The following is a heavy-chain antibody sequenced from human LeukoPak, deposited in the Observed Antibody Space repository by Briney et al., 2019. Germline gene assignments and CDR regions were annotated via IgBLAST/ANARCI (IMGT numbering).Heavy chain of an antibody. CDR1: GFIFSSYW. Sequence: PGGSLRLSCTASGFIFSSYWMSWVRQAPGKGLEWVANIKQDGSQTNYVDSVKGRFTISGDNAKNSLYLQMNSLSAEDTALFFCARRRYGEGFDVWGQGTMVTVSS. CDR2: IKQDGSQT. CDR3: ARRRYGEGFDV. J-gene: IGHJ3*01. V-gene: IGHV3-7*01. D-gene: IGHD4/OR15-4a*01.